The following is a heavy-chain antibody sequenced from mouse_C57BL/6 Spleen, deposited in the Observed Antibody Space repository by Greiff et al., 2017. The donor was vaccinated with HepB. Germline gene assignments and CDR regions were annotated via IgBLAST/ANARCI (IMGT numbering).Heavy chain of an antibody. CDR2: IYPRSGNT. D-gene: IGHD1-1*01. CDR1: GYTFTSYG. CDR3: ASLITTVVAGGY. V-gene: IGHV1-81*01. J-gene: IGHJ2*01. Sequence: VQLQQSGAERARPGASVKLSCKASGYTFTSYGISWVKQRTGQGLEWIGEIYPRSGNTYYNEKFKGKATLTADKSSSTAYMELRSLTSEDSAVYFCASLITTVVAGGYWGQGTTLTVSS.